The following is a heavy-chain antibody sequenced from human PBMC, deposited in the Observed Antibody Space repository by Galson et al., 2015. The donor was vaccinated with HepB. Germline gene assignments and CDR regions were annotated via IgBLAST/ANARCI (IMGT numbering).Heavy chain of an antibody. V-gene: IGHV3-30*18. D-gene: IGHD6-13*01. CDR2: ISYDGSNK. Sequence: SLRLSCAASGFTFSSYGMHWVRQAPGKGLEWVAVISYDGSNKYYADSVKGRFTISRDNSKNTLYLQMNSLRAEDTAVYYCAKIAAAGDGHFDYWGQGTLVTVSS. J-gene: IGHJ4*02. CDR1: GFTFSSYG. CDR3: AKIAAAGDGHFDY.